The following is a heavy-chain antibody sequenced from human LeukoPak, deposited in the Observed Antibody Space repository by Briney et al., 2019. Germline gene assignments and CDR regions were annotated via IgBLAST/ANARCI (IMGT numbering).Heavy chain of an antibody. CDR2: TRNKANSYTT. CDR1: GLTFSDHY. Sequence: GGALRLSCAASGLTFSDHYMDWVRQAPGKGLEWVGRTRNKANSYTTEYAASVKGRFTISRDDSKSSLYLQMNSLKTEDTAVYYCARAFRGYSYDFWGQGTLVTVSS. CDR3: ARAFRGYSYDF. V-gene: IGHV3-72*01. J-gene: IGHJ4*02. D-gene: IGHD5-18*01.